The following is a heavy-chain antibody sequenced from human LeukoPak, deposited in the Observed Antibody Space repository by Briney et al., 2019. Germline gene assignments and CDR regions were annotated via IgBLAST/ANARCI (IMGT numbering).Heavy chain of an antibody. V-gene: IGHV1-8*03. Sequence: GASVKVSCKASGYTFTSYDINWVRQATGQGLEWMGWMNPNSGNTGYAQKFQGRVTITRNTSISTAYMELSSLRSEDTAVYYCARGIMQQLGPGYYFDYWGQGTLVTVSS. CDR2: MNPNSGNT. D-gene: IGHD6-13*01. J-gene: IGHJ4*02. CDR3: ARGIMQQLGPGYYFDY. CDR1: GYTFTSYD.